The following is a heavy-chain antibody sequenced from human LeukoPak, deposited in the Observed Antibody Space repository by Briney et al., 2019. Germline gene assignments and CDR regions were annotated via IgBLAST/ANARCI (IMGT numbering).Heavy chain of an antibody. Sequence: SETLSLTCTVSGGSISGGNYYWSWIRQPPGKGLEWIGYIYYTGSTYYNPSLESRIIMSVDTSKNQFSLNLTSVTAADTAVYYCARVPGGGTAANWGQGTMVTVSS. CDR2: IYYTGST. D-gene: IGHD1-7*01. CDR1: GGSISGGNYY. CDR3: ARVPGGGTAAN. V-gene: IGHV4-30-4*01. J-gene: IGHJ3*01.